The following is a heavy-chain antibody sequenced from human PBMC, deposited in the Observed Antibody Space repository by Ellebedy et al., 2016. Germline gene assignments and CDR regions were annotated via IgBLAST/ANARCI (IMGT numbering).Heavy chain of an antibody. V-gene: IGHV4-59*01. CDR3: ARAFPPYYYYMDV. Sequence: GSLRLSXTVSGGSISSYYWSWIRQPPGKGLEWIGSIYHSGSTYYNPSLKSRVTISVDTSKNQFSLKLSSVTAADTAVYYCARAFPPYYYYMDVWGKGTTVTVSS. CDR2: IYHSGST. CDR1: GGSISSYY. J-gene: IGHJ6*03.